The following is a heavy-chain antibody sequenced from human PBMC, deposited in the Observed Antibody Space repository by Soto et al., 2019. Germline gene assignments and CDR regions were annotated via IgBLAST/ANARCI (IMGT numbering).Heavy chain of an antibody. CDR1: GFTFTSSA. V-gene: IGHV1-58*01. D-gene: IGHD3-22*01. J-gene: IGHJ4*02. CDR3: AADSGGGGYYSIFDY. CDR2: IVVGSGNT. Sequence: QMQLVQSGPEVKKPGTSVKVSCKASGFTFTSSAVQWVRQARGQRLEWIGWIVVGSGNTNYAQKFQERVTITRDMSTSTAYMELGSLRSEDTAVYYCAADSGGGGYYSIFDYWGQGTLVTVSS.